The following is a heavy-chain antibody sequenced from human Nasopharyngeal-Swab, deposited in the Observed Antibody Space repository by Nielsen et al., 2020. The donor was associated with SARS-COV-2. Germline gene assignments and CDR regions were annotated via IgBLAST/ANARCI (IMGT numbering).Heavy chain of an antibody. CDR3: ARSCSSTSCLWNYYGMDV. Sequence: ASVKVSCKVSGYTLTELSMHWVRQAPGKGLEWMGGFDPEDGETIYAQKFQGRVTMTEDTSTDTAYMELSSLRSEDTAVYYCARSCSSTSCLWNYYGMDVWGQGTTVTVSS. CDR2: FDPEDGET. V-gene: IGHV1-24*01. CDR1: GYTLTELS. J-gene: IGHJ6*02. D-gene: IGHD2-2*01.